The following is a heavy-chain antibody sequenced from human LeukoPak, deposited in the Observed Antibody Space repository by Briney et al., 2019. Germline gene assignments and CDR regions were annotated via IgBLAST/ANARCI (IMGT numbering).Heavy chain of an antibody. D-gene: IGHD3-3*01. Sequence: SVKVSCKASGGTFSSYAISWVRQAPGQGLEWMGGIIPIFGTANYARKFQGRVTITADESTSTAYMELSSLRSEDTAVYYCANLNFWSGYYYFDYWGQGTLVTVSS. CDR2: IIPIFGTA. V-gene: IGHV1-69*13. CDR1: GGTFSSYA. CDR3: ANLNFWSGYYYFDY. J-gene: IGHJ4*02.